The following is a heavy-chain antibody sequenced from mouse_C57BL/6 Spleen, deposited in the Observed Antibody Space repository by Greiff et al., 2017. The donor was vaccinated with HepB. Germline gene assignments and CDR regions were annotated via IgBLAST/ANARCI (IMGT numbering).Heavy chain of an antibody. D-gene: IGHD2-5*01. J-gene: IGHJ4*01. Sequence: EVMLVESGGGLVKPGGSLKLSCAASGFTFSSYAMSWVRQTPEKRLEWVATISDGGSYTYYPDNVKGRFTISRDNAKNNLYLQMSHLKSEDTAMYYCARDHRSNYVDAMDYWGQGTSVTVSS. CDR3: ARDHRSNYVDAMDY. V-gene: IGHV5-4*01. CDR1: GFTFSSYA. CDR2: ISDGGSYT.